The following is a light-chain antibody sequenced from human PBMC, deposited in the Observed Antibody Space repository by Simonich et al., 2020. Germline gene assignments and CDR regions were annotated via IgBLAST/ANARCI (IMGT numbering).Light chain of an antibody. V-gene: IGLV2-14*03. CDR3: SSYTSSSTWV. Sequence: QSALTQPASVSGSPGQSITISCTGTSSDVGGYNYVSWYQQHPGKAPKLMLYDVSNLPSGVSTRFSGSKSGNTASLTISGLQAEDEADYYCSSYTSSSTWVFGGGTKLTVL. CDR1: SSDVGGYNY. J-gene: IGLJ3*02. CDR2: DVS.